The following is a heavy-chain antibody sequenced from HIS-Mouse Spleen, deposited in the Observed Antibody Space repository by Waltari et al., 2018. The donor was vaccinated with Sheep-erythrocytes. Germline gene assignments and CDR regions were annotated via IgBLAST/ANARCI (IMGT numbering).Heavy chain of an antibody. V-gene: IGHV3-74*01. J-gene: IGHJ4*02. CDR2: INSDGSST. CDR1: GFTVSSYW. CDR3: ARKVGAPDY. Sequence: EVQLVESGGGLVQPGGSLRLSGAAFGFTVSSYWMQWVRKAPWKGLVWVSRINSDGSSTSYADSVKGRFTISRDNAKNTLYLQMNSLRAEDTAVYYCARKVGAPDYWGQGTLVTVSS. D-gene: IGHD1-26*01.